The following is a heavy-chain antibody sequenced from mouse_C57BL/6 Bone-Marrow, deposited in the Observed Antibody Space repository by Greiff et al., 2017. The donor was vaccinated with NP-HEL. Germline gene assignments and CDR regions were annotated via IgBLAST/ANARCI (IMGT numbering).Heavy chain of an antibody. CDR2: ISSGSSTI. V-gene: IGHV5-17*01. CDR1: GFTFSDYG. CDR3: ARPLYGSSPAWFAY. J-gene: IGHJ3*01. D-gene: IGHD1-1*01. Sequence: DVMLVESGGGLVKPGGSLKLSCAASGFTFSDYGMHWVRQAPEKGLEWVAYISSGSSTIYYADTVKGRFTISRDNAKNTLFLQMTSLRSEDTAMYYCARPLYGSSPAWFAYWGQGTLVTVSA.